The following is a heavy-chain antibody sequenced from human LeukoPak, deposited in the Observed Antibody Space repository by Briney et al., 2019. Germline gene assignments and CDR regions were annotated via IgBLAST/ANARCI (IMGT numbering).Heavy chain of an antibody. V-gene: IGHV1-2*02. CDR3: ARDVVVVVAATQGAKYYYYGMDV. CDR1: GYTFTGYY. CDR2: INPNSGGT. Sequence: GASVKVSCKASGYTFTGYYMHWVRQAPGQGLEWMGWINPNSGGTNYAQKFQGRVTMTRDTSISTAYMELSRLRSDDTAVYYCARDVVVVVAATQGAKYYYYGMDVWGQGTTVTVSS. J-gene: IGHJ6*02. D-gene: IGHD2-15*01.